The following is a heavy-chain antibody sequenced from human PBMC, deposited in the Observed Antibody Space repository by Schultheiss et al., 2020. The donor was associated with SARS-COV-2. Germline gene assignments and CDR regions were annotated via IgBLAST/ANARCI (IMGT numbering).Heavy chain of an antibody. CDR1: GFTVSSNY. CDR3: ASQKGDIVVVPAAIHY. J-gene: IGHJ4*02. V-gene: IGHV3-9*01. Sequence: GGSLRLSCAASGFTVSSNYMSWVRQAPGKGLEWVSGISWNSGSIGYADSVKGRFTISRDNAKNSLYLQMNSLRAEDTAVYYCASQKGDIVVVPAAIHYWGQGTLVTVSS. D-gene: IGHD2-2*02. CDR2: ISWNSGSI.